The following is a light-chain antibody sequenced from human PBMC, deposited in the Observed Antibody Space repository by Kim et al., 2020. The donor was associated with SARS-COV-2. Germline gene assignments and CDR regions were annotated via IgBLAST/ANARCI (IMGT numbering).Light chain of an antibody. V-gene: IGKV3-11*01. Sequence: EIVLTQSPATLSLSLGERATLSCRASQSVSSDLAWYQQKPCQAPRLLIYDASNRATDIPARFSGSGYGTDFTLTINSLEAEDFAVYYCQQRSNWIWTFGQGTKVDIK. CDR1: QSVSSD. CDR3: QQRSNWIWT. J-gene: IGKJ1*01. CDR2: DAS.